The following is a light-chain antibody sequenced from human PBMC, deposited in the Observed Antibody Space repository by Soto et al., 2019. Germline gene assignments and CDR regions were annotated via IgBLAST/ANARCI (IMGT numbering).Light chain of an antibody. CDR2: DVS. V-gene: IGLV2-14*01. J-gene: IGLJ2*01. Sequence: QSALTQTASVSGSPGQSITISCTGTSSDVGGYRYVSWYQQHPGKVPKLIIYDVSNRPSGISDRFSGSKSAKTASLTISGLQAEVEADYYCSSYTSTSAYVVFGGGTKVTVL. CDR3: SSYTSTSAYVV. CDR1: SSDVGGYRY.